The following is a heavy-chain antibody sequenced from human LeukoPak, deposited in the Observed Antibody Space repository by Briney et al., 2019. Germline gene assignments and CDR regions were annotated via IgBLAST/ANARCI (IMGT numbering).Heavy chain of an antibody. CDR3: ARDQFKTGSYFDY. V-gene: IGHV3-21*01. CDR2: ISSSSSYI. CDR1: GFTFSSYS. Sequence: GGSLRLSCAASGFTFSSYSMNWVRQAPGKGPEWVSSISSSSSYIYYADSVKGRFTISRDNAKNSLYLQMNSLRAEDTAVYYCARDQFKTGSYFDYWGQGTLVTVSS. D-gene: IGHD3-10*01. J-gene: IGHJ4*02.